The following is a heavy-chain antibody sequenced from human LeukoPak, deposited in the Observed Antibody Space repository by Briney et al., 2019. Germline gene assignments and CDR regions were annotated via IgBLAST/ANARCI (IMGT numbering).Heavy chain of an antibody. CDR2: INHSGST. D-gene: IGHD2-15*01. CDR1: GGSFSGYY. V-gene: IGHV4-34*01. CDR3: ATGWKLDY. Sequence: PSETLSLTCAVYGGSFSGYYWSWIRQPPGKGLEWIGEINHSGSTNYNPFLKSRVTISVDTSKNQFSLKLSSVTAADTAVYYCATGWKLDYWGQGTLVTVSS. J-gene: IGHJ4*02.